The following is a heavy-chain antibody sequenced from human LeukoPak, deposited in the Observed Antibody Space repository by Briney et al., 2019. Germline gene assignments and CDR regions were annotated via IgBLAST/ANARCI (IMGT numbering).Heavy chain of an antibody. V-gene: IGHV3-11*01. CDR3: AKGPSRVLRYYFDY. CDR2: ISSSGSTI. J-gene: IGHJ4*02. Sequence: GGSLRLSCAASGFTFSDYYMSWIRQAPGKGLEWVSYISSSGSTIYYADSVKGRFTISRDNAKNSLYLQINSLRAEDMALYYCAKGPSRVLRYYFDYWGQGTLVTVSS. CDR1: GFTFSDYY.